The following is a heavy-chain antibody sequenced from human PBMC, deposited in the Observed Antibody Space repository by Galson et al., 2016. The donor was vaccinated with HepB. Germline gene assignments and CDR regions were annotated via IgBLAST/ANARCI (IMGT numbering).Heavy chain of an antibody. CDR1: GYSFTSFA. V-gene: IGHV1-18*01. D-gene: IGHD6-19*01. CDR2: ISGYNGNT. J-gene: IGHJ3*01. CDR3: ARGSNTAGVD. Sequence: SVKVSCKASGYSFTSFAITWMRQAPGQGLEGMGWISGYNGNTNYAQNLQGRVTMTIETSTNTVYMELRSLTSDDTAVYFCARGSNTAGVDWGQGTVVTVSS.